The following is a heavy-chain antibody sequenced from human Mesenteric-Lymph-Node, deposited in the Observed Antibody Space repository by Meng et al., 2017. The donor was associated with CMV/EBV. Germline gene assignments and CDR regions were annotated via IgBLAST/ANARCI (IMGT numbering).Heavy chain of an antibody. CDR3: ARRYSGYDYPFDY. D-gene: IGHD5-12*01. V-gene: IGHV4-4*02. CDR2: IYHSAST. Sequence: CAVSGGSISSSNWWSWVRQPPGKGLEWIVEIYHSASTNYNPSLKSRITISVDKSKNQFSLKLSSVTAADTAVYYCARRYSGYDYPFDYWGQGALVTVSS. J-gene: IGHJ4*02. CDR1: GGSISSSNW.